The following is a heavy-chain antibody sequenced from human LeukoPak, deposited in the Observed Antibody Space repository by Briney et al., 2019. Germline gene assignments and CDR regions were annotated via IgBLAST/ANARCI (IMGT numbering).Heavy chain of an antibody. CDR3: ARDLAVSGYDPTGSLDY. CDR2: ISSSSSYI. V-gene: IGHV3-21*01. D-gene: IGHD5-12*01. Sequence: PGGSLRLSCAASGFTFSSYSMNWVRQAPGKGLEWVSSISSSSSYIYYADSVKGRFTISRDNAKNSLYLQMNSLRAEDTAVYYCARDLAVSGYDPTGSLDYWGQGTLVTVSS. J-gene: IGHJ4*02. CDR1: GFTFSSYS.